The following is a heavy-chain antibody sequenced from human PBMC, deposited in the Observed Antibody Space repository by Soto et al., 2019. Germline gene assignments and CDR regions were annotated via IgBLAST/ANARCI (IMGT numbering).Heavy chain of an antibody. Sequence: QVLLMQSGPEVKKPGASVKVSCKASGYTFHNYGISWVRQVPGQGLEWMGWISGYNGNTNYAPKIQGRVTVTRDTSTATAYMERGSLRSDDTAIYYCARGSESFDLWGQGTLVTVSS. CDR2: ISGYNGNT. CDR1: GYTFHNYG. D-gene: IGHD1-26*01. J-gene: IGHJ4*02. CDR3: ARGSESFDL. V-gene: IGHV1-18*01.